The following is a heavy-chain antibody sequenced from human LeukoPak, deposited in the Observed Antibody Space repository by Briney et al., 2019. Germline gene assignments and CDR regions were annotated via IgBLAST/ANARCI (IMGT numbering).Heavy chain of an antibody. V-gene: IGHV4-4*02. J-gene: IGHJ4*02. CDR2: ICPGGTT. CDR3: ATLGATMTTAYFDS. Sequence: SETLSLTCAVSGGSISGSNCWSWVRQPPRKGLEWIGEICPGGTTNYNPSLWRRVTISVDTSKNQFSLKLSSVTAADTAMYYCATLGATMTTAYFDSWGQGTLVTVSS. CDR1: GGSISGSNC. D-gene: IGHD4-17*01.